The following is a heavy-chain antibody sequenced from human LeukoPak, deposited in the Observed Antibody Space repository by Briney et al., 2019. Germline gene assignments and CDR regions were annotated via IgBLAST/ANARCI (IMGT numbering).Heavy chain of an antibody. CDR1: GGSFSGYY. Sequence: TSETLSLTCAVYGGSFSGYYWSWIRQPPGKGLEWIGEINHSGCTNYNPSLKSRVTISVDTSKNQFYLKLTSVTAADTAVYFCARTDYGDFASEFYYYGMDVWGQGTTVTVSS. D-gene: IGHD4-17*01. CDR3: ARTDYGDFASEFYYYGMDV. J-gene: IGHJ6*02. V-gene: IGHV4-34*01. CDR2: INHSGCT.